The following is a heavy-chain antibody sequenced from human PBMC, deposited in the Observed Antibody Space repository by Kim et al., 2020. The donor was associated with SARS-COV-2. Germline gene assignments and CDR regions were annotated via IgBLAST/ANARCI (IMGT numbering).Heavy chain of an antibody. J-gene: IGHJ5*02. Sequence: SETLSLTCTVSGGSISSSSYYWGWIRQPPGKGLEWIGSIYYSGSTYYNPSLKSRVTISVDTSKNQFSLKLSSVTAADTAVYYCARLISGVPSRITIWPSPEFSSGVKFDPWGQGTLVTVSS. D-gene: IGHD3-9*01. CDR1: GGSISSSSYY. V-gene: IGHV4-39*01. CDR3: ARLISGVPSRITIWPSPEFSSGVKFDP. CDR2: IYYSGST.